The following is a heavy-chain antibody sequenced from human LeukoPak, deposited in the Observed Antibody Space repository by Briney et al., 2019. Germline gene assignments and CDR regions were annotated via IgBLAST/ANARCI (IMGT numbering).Heavy chain of an antibody. V-gene: IGHV3-23*01. CDR2: INGGGVNT. CDR1: GFMFGSYA. D-gene: IGHD4-11*01. CDR3: AKDLYSNYGPADY. J-gene: IGHJ4*02. Sequence: GVSLRLSCAASGFMFGSYAMSWVRQAPGKGLEWVSTINGGGVNTHYADSVGGRFTISRDNSKNTLFLQMNSLRDEDTAVYYCAKDLYSNYGPADYWGQGNLVTVSS.